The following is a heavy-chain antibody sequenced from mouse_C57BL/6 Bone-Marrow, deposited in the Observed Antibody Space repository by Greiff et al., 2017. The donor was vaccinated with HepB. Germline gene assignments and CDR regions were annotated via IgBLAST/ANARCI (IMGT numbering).Heavy chain of an antibody. CDR3: ARADYYGRRPWFAY. CDR1: GYTFTSYW. Sequence: QVQLKQPGAELVKPGASVKLSCKASGYTFTSYWMHWVKQRPGQGLEWIGMIHPNSGSTNYNEKFKSKATLTVDKSSSTAYMQLSSLTSEDSAVYYCARADYYGRRPWFAYWGQGTLVTVSA. D-gene: IGHD1-1*01. CDR2: IHPNSGST. V-gene: IGHV1-64*01. J-gene: IGHJ3*01.